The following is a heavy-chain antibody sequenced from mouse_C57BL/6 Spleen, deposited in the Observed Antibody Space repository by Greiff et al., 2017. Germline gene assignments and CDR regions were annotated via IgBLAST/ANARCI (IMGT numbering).Heavy chain of an antibody. CDR2: IDPENGDT. CDR1: GFNIKDDY. V-gene: IGHV14-4*01. CDR3: TQTGTPMDY. D-gene: IGHD4-1*01. Sequence: EVKLQESGAELVRPGASVKLSCTASGFNIKDDYMHWVKQRPEQGLEWIGWIDPENGDTEYASKFQGKATITADTSSNTAYLQLSSLTSEDTAVYYCTQTGTPMDYWGQGTSVTVSS. J-gene: IGHJ4*01.